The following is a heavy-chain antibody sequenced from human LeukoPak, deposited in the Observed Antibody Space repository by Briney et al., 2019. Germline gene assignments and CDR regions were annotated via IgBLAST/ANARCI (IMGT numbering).Heavy chain of an antibody. V-gene: IGHV3-30-3*01. D-gene: IGHD2-21*01. Sequence: PGGSLRLSCAASGFTFSDYYMSWIRQAPGKGLEWVAFISNDGGNKYYADSVKGQFTISRDNSKNTLYLQMNSLRTEDTAVYYCARGVYCGGDCYSSPGSYWGQGTLVTVSS. CDR1: GFTFSDYY. CDR2: ISNDGGNK. CDR3: ARGVYCGGDCYSSPGSY. J-gene: IGHJ4*02.